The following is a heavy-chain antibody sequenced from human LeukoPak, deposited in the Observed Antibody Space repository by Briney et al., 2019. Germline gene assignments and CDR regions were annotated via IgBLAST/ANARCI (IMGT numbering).Heavy chain of an antibody. V-gene: IGHV1-8*03. CDR3: ARGRSTGYPYYFEY. J-gene: IGHJ4*02. CDR1: GYTFTSYD. D-gene: IGHD5-12*01. CDR2: MNPNSGST. Sequence: ASVKVSCKASGYTFTSYDINWVRQATGQGLEWMGWMNPNSGSTGYAQEFQGRVTITRNTSISTAYMELSDLRSEDTAVYYCARGRSTGYPYYFEYWGQGTLVTVSS.